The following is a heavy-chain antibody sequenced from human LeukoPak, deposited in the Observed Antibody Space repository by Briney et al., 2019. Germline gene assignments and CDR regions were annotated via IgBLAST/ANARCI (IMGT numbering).Heavy chain of an antibody. D-gene: IGHD5-12*01. CDR3: AREGSGYPY. Sequence: GASVKVCCKASGYTFTGYYMHWVRQAPGQGLEWMGWINPNSGGTDYAQKFQGRVTMTRDTSISTAYVEVSRLTSDDTAVFYCAREGSGYPYWGQGTLVTVSS. CDR2: INPNSGGT. J-gene: IGHJ4*02. CDR1: GYTFTGYY. V-gene: IGHV1-2*02.